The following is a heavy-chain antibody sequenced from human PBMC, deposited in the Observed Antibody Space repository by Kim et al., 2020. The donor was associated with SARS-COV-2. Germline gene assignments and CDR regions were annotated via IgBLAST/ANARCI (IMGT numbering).Heavy chain of an antibody. J-gene: IGHJ3*02. D-gene: IGHD3-22*01. CDR2: IIPIFGKA. CDR1: GGTFSSYA. CDR3: ARWGENSDYYDSSGPDAFDI. Sequence: SVKVSCKASGGTFSSYAISWVRQAPGQGLEWMGGIIPIFGKANYAQKFQGRVTITADESTSTAYMELSSLGSEDTAVYYCARWGENSDYYDSSGPDAFDIWGQGTMVTISS. V-gene: IGHV1-69*13.